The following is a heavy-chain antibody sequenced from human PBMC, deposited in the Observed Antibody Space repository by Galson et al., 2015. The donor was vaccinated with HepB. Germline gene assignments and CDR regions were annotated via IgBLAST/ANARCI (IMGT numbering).Heavy chain of an antibody. CDR1: GFTFSNYY. CDR2: IEQAGSGK. CDR3: ARWNGYYH. J-gene: IGHJ1*01. Sequence: SLRLSCAASGFTFSNYYMSWVRQAPGKGLEWVANIEQAGSGKYYLDSVKGRFSISRDNAKNSLYLQMNSLRAEDTAVYYCARWNGYYHWGQGTLVTVSS. V-gene: IGHV3-7*03. D-gene: IGHD3-3*01.